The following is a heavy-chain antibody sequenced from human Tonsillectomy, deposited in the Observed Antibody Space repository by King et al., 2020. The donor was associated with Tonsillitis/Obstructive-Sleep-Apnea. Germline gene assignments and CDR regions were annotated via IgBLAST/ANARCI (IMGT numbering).Heavy chain of an antibody. CDR2: IWYDGSNK. V-gene: IGHV3-33*01. Sequence: VQLVESGGGVVQPGRSLRLSCAASGFMFSSYGLHWVRQAPGKGLEWVALIWYDGSNKYYADSVKGRFTISRDNSKNTLYLQMSSLRADDTAVYYCARDLGYCSSPSCWWGGMDVWGQGTTVTVSS. D-gene: IGHD2-2*01. J-gene: IGHJ6*02. CDR3: ARDLGYCSSPSCWWGGMDV. CDR1: GFMFSSYG.